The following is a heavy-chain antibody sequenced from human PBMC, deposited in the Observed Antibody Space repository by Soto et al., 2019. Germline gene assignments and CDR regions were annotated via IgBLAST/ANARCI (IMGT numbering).Heavy chain of an antibody. Sequence: ASVKVSRKASGYTFTGYYMHWVRQAPGQGLEWMGWINPNSGGTNYAQKFQGRVTMTRDTSISTAYMELSRLRSDDTAVYYCAREDPIAVAGFDYWGQGTLVTVSS. J-gene: IGHJ4*02. CDR2: INPNSGGT. D-gene: IGHD6-19*01. CDR1: GYTFTGYY. V-gene: IGHV1-2*02. CDR3: AREDPIAVAGFDY.